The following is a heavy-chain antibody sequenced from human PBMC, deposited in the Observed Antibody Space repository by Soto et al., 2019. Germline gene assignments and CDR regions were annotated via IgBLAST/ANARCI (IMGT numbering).Heavy chain of an antibody. CDR3: ARLEMTSWLSFDY. D-gene: IGHD3-10*01. Sequence: PSETLSLTCTVSGGSISSYYWSWIRQPPGKGLEWIGYIYYSGSTNYNPSLKSRVTISVDTSKNQFSLKLSSVTAADTAVYYCARLEMTSWLSFDYWGQGTLVTVSS. V-gene: IGHV4-59*08. CDR2: IYYSGST. J-gene: IGHJ4*02. CDR1: GGSISSYY.